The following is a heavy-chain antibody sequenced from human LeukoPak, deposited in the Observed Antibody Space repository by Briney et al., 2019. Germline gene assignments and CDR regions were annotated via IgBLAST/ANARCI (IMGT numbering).Heavy chain of an antibody. J-gene: IGHJ6*02. V-gene: IGHV3-30*18. D-gene: IGHD2-15*01. CDR1: GFTFNTHG. Sequence: HPGGSLRLSCAASGFTFNTHGMHWVRQAPGKGLQWVALITSDGSNKYYADSVKGRFTISRDNSKNTLYMEMNGLRAEDTAVYYCAKRGFCSGGSCYSYNMHIWSQGTTVTVSS. CDR3: AKRGFCSGGSCYSYNMHI. CDR2: ITSDGSNK.